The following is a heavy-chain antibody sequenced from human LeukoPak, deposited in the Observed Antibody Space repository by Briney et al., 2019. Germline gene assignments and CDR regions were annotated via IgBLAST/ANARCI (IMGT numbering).Heavy chain of an antibody. J-gene: IGHJ4*02. CDR3: AKGYDFWSGYYTGDY. D-gene: IGHD3-3*01. CDR1: GFTFSSYA. Sequence: GGSLRLSCAASGFTFSSYAMSWVRQAPGKGLEWVSAISGSGGSTYYADSVKGRFTISKDNSKNTLYLQMNSLRAEDTAVYYCAKGYDFWSGYYTGDYWGQGTLVTVSS. V-gene: IGHV3-23*01. CDR2: ISGSGGST.